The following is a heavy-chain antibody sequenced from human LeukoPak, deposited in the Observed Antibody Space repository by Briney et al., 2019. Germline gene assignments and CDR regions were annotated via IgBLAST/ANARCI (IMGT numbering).Heavy chain of an antibody. Sequence: GASVKVSCKASGYTFTSYGISWVRQAPGQGLEWMGWISAYNGNTNYAQKLQGRVTMTTDTSTSTAYMELRSLRSEDMAVYYCARGGPDCYYYGMDVWGQGTTVTVSS. J-gene: IGHJ6*02. CDR1: GYTFTSYG. CDR2: ISAYNGNT. V-gene: IGHV1-18*03. CDR3: ARGGPDCYYYGMDV.